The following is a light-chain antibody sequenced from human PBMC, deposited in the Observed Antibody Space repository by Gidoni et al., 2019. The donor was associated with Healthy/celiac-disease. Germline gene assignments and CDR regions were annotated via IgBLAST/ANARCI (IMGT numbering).Light chain of an antibody. CDR3: QVWDSSSDLRV. CDR1: NIGSKS. Sequence: SYVLTQPPSVSVAPGKTARITCGENNIGSKSVHWYQQKPGQAPVLVIYYDSDRPSGIPERFSGSNSGNTATLTISRVEAGDEADYYCQVWDSSSDLRVFGGGTKLTVL. J-gene: IGLJ3*02. CDR2: YDS. V-gene: IGLV3-21*04.